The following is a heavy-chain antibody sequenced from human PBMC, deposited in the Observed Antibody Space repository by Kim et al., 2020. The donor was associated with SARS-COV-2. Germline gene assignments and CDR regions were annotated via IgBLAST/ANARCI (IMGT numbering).Heavy chain of an antibody. V-gene: IGHV3-7*01. Sequence: GGSLRLSCAASGFTFSSYWMSWVRQAPGKGLEWVANIKQDGIEKYYVDSVKGRFTISRDNAKNSLYLQMNSLRAEDTAVYYCARDFRYSSSWYTGTGYWGQGTLVTVSS. J-gene: IGHJ4*02. CDR3: ARDFRYSSSWYTGTGY. CDR2: IKQDGIEK. D-gene: IGHD6-13*01. CDR1: GFTFSSYW.